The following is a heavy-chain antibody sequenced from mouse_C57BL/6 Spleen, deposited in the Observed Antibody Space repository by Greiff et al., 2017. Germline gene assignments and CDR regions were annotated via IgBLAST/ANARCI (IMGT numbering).Heavy chain of an antibody. CDR2: ISYDGSN. Sequence: EVKLLESGPGLVKPSQSLSLTCSVTGYSITSGYYWNWIRQFPGNKLEWMGYISYDGSNNYNPSLKNRISITRDTSKNQFFLKLNSVTTEDTATYYCARYDYYAMDYWGQGTSVTVSS. CDR3: ARYDYYAMDY. CDR1: GYSITSGYY. J-gene: IGHJ4*01. V-gene: IGHV3-6*01.